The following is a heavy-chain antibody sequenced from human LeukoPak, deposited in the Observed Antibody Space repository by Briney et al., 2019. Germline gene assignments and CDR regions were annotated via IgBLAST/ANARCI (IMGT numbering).Heavy chain of an antibody. CDR3: TTVGTTSPIAEQYFDY. CDR2: VKSKTDGGTT. CDR1: GFTFDNAW. V-gene: IGHV3-15*01. Sequence: VGSLRLSCAASGFTFDNAWMNWVRQAPGKGLEWVGRVKSKTDGGTTDYAAPVKGRFTISRDDSENTRFLQLNSLKTEDTALYYCTTVGTTSPIAEQYFDYWGQGTLVTVSS. D-gene: IGHD1-26*01. J-gene: IGHJ4*02.